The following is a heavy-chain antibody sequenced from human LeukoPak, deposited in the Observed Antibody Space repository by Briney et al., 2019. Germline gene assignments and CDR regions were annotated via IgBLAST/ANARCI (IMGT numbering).Heavy chain of an antibody. Sequence: ASVKVSCKASGYTFTSYAMHWVRQAPGQRLEWMGWINAGNGNTKYSQKFQGRVTITRDTSASTAYMELSSLRFEDTAVYYCARDRRAMPNDYWGQGTLVTVSS. V-gene: IGHV1-3*01. D-gene: IGHD2-2*01. J-gene: IGHJ4*02. CDR1: GYTFTSYA. CDR2: INAGNGNT. CDR3: ARDRRAMPNDY.